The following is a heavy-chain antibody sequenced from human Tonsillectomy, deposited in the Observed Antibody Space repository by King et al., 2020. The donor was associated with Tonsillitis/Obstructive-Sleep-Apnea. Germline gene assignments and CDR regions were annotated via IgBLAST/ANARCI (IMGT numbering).Heavy chain of an antibody. J-gene: IGHJ6*03. CDR1: GYSFTSYW. D-gene: IGHD3-10*01. CDR2: IDPSDSYT. V-gene: IGHV5-10-1*01. Sequence: VQLVESGAEVKKPGESLRISCQGSGYSFTSYWITWVRQMPGKGLEWMGTIDPSDSYTKYSPSFQGHVSISADKSISTAYLQWSSLKASDTAMYYCARHSNGSGSYSAGPFMDDWGEGTTVTVSS. CDR3: ARHSNGSGSYSAGPFMDD.